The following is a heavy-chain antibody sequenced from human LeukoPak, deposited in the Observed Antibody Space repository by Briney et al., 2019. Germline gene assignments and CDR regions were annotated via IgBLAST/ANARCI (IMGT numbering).Heavy chain of an antibody. D-gene: IGHD3-22*01. V-gene: IGHV3-23*01. J-gene: IGHJ3*02. CDR2: ISTSGEST. Sequence: GGSLRLSCAASGFTFSSYGMSWVRQAPGQGLEWVSAISTSGESTYYADSVKGRFTISRDNSKNTLYLQMNSLRAEDTAVYYCARVTYYDNPAFDIWGQGTMVTVSS. CDR3: ARVTYYDNPAFDI. CDR1: GFTFSSYG.